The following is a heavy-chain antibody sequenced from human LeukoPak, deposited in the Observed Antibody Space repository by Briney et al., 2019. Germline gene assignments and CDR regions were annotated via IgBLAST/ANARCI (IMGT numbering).Heavy chain of an antibody. CDR3: TRGLPGGSYGIADF. CDR2: LYIGGRT. Sequence: SETLSLTCSVSGDSISGYYWSWIRQSAGKGLEWIGRLYIGGRTDYNPALKSRVTMSGDTSKNQVSLNLTSVTAADTAIYYCTRGLPGGSYGIADFWGQGSLVIVSS. J-gene: IGHJ4*02. V-gene: IGHV4-4*07. CDR1: GDSISGYY. D-gene: IGHD3-10*01.